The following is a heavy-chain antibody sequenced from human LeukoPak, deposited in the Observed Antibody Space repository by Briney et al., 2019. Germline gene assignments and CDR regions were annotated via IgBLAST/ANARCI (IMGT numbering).Heavy chain of an antibody. V-gene: IGHV4-61*02. Sequence: SETLSLTCTVSGGSISSGSYYWNWIRPPAGQGLEWIGRIYTSGSTNYNPSLKSRVTISVDTSKNQFSLKLSSVTAADTAVYYCARTYSSPRYYYGMDVWGQGTTVTVSS. CDR3: ARTYSSPRYYYGMDV. CDR2: IYTSGST. J-gene: IGHJ6*02. CDR1: GGSISSGSYY. D-gene: IGHD6-19*01.